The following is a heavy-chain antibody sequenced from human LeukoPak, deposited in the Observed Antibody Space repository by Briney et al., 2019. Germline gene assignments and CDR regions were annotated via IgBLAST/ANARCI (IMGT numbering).Heavy chain of an antibody. Sequence: GGSLRLSCAASGFTVSSNYMSWVRQAPGKGLEWVSVVYSGGDTYYADSVKGRFTISKDNSKNTLYLQMNSLRAEDTAVYYCARDDYGDNYWGQGTLVTVSS. V-gene: IGHV3-53*01. D-gene: IGHD4-17*01. CDR3: ARDDYGDNY. CDR1: GFTVSSNY. CDR2: VYSGGDT. J-gene: IGHJ4*02.